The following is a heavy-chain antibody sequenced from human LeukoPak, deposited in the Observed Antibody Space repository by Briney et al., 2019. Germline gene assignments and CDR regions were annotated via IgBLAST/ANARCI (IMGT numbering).Heavy chain of an antibody. CDR1: GGSISSYY. V-gene: IGHV4-59*01. D-gene: IGHD3-9*01. CDR3: TQKTAYEIKSWYYYGMDV. Sequence: PSETLSLTCTVSGGSISSYYWSWIRQPPGKGLEWIGYIYYSGSTNYNPSLKSRVTISVDTSKNQFSLKLSSVTAADTAVYYFTQKTAYEIKSWYYYGMDVWGKGTTVTVSS. J-gene: IGHJ6*04. CDR2: IYYSGST.